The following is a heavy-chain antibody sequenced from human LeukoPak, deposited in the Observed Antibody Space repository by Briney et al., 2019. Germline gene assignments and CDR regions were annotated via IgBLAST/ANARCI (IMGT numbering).Heavy chain of an antibody. V-gene: IGHV3-23*01. Sequence: GGSLRLSCAASGFTFSSYAMSWVRQAPGKGLEWVSAISGSGGSTYYADSVKGRFTISRDNSMKTLYLQMNSLRAEDTAVYYCAKLLDSGSYYKYDYWGQGILVTVSS. CDR2: ISGSGGST. D-gene: IGHD3-10*01. CDR1: GFTFSSYA. J-gene: IGHJ4*02. CDR3: AKLLDSGSYYKYDY.